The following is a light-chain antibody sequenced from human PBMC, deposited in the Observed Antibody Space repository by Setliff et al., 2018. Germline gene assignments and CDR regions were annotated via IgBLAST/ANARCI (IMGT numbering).Light chain of an antibody. J-gene: IGLJ1*01. CDR2: GVS. CDR3: NAYASDTAYV. CDR1: SSDVGSYDL. V-gene: IGLV2-14*03. Sequence: QSDLTQPASVSGSPGQSITISCSGTSSDVGSYDLVSWYQQHPGKAPKLIIYGVSDRPSGVSSRFSGSKSGNTAYLTISGLQTEDEAEYYCNAYASDTAYVFGSGTKVTVL.